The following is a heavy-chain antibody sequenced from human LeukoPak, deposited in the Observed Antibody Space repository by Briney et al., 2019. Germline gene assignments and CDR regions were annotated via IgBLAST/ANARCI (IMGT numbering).Heavy chain of an antibody. CDR3: ARYPGGVGATYYFDY. CDR2: ISSSSSYI. D-gene: IGHD1-26*01. CDR1: GFTFSSYS. J-gene: IGHJ4*02. V-gene: IGHV3-21*01. Sequence: GGSLRLSCAASGFTFSSYSMNWVRQAPGKGLEWVSSISSSSSYIYYADSVKGRFTISRDNAENSLYLQMNSLRAEDTAVYYCARYPGGVGATYYFDYWGQGTLVTVSS.